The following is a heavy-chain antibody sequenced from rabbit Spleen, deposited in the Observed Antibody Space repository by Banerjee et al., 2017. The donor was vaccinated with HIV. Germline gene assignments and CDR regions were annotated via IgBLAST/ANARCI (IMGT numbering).Heavy chain of an antibody. J-gene: IGHJ3*01. Sequence: QSLEESGRDLVKPGASLTLTCTASGFSFSSTYYMCWVRQAPGKGLEWIACIDTSNGDTDYANWPKGRFTISKTSSTTVTLQMTSLTDADTATYFCARDMTDVIGWNFGWWGQGTLVTVS. CDR2: IDTSNGDT. CDR3: ARDMTDVIGWNFGW. D-gene: IGHD4-1*01. V-gene: IGHV1S40*01. CDR1: GFSFSSTYY.